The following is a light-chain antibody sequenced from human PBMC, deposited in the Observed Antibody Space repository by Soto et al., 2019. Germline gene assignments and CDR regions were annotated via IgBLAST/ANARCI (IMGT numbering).Light chain of an antibody. CDR1: QSVTNS. CDR3: QPYNNWPLT. CDR2: GAS. Sequence: EIVLAQSPGTLSLSPGERATLSCRASQSVTNSFLAWYQQKPGQAPRLLIYGASRRATGIPARFSGSRSGPEFTLTINSLQSEDFAIYYCQPYNNWPLTFGGGTKVDIK. J-gene: IGKJ4*01. V-gene: IGKV3D-15*01.